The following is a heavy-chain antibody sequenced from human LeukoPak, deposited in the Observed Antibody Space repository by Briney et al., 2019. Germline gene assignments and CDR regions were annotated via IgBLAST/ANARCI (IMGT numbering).Heavy chain of an antibody. CDR3: ARDLAGRFDF. CDR1: GYTFTGYY. J-gene: IGHJ4*02. Sequence: ASVKVSCKASGYTFTGYYMHWVRQAPGQGLEWMGWISTGNGNTKYSQKFYGRVTITRDTSASTAYMELSSLRSEDTTVYYCARDLAGRFDFWGQGTLVTVSS. CDR2: ISTGNGNT. V-gene: IGHV1-3*04. D-gene: IGHD1-26*01.